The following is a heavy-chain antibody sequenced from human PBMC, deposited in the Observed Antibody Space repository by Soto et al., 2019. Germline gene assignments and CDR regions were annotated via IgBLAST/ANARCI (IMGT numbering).Heavy chain of an antibody. CDR1: GFTFSSYA. V-gene: IGHV3-23*01. Sequence: GGSLRLSCAASGFTFSSYAMSWVRQAPGKGLEWVSAISGSGGSTYYADSVKGRFTISRDNSKNTLYLQMNSLRAEDTAVYYCAKVWYYYESSGYFDYWGQGTLVTVSS. D-gene: IGHD3-22*01. CDR3: AKVWYYYESSGYFDY. J-gene: IGHJ4*02. CDR2: ISGSGGST.